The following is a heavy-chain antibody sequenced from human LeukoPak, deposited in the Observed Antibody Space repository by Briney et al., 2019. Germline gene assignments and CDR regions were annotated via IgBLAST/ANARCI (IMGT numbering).Heavy chain of an antibody. Sequence: GGSLRLSCVASGFPFSTYGMHWVRQAPGRGLEWVAVIWYDGSNKYYADSMKGRFTISRDNSKNTLYLQMNSLRAEDTAAYYCARAVGPFDYWGQGTLVTVSS. J-gene: IGHJ4*02. D-gene: IGHD1-26*01. CDR2: IWYDGSNK. CDR1: GFPFSTYG. CDR3: ARAVGPFDY. V-gene: IGHV3-33*01.